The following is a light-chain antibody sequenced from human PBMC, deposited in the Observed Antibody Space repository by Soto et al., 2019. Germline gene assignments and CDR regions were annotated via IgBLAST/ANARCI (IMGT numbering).Light chain of an antibody. CDR2: QTS. CDR1: QYINTR. Sequence: IVLTQSPATLSSFPIARDTLSCRASQYINTRLAWYQHRPGQAPRLLIYQTSIRAAGIPARFSASGTGTDFTLTISDVQPEDFAVYYCHQRQSWPRTFGQGTKVDIK. J-gene: IGKJ1*01. CDR3: HQRQSWPRT. V-gene: IGKV3-11*01.